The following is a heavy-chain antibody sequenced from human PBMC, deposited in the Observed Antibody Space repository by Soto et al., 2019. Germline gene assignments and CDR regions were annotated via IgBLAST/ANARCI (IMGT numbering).Heavy chain of an antibody. J-gene: IGHJ6*02. CDR3: ARGFYDLSYYYYYGMDV. CDR2: IIPIFGTA. Sequence: SVKVSCKASGGTFSSYAISWVRQAPGQGLEWMGGIIPIFGTANYAQKFQGRVTITADESTSTAYMELSSLRSEDTAVYHCARGFYDLSYYYYYGMDVWGQGTTVTVSS. CDR1: GGTFSSYA. D-gene: IGHD3-3*01. V-gene: IGHV1-69*13.